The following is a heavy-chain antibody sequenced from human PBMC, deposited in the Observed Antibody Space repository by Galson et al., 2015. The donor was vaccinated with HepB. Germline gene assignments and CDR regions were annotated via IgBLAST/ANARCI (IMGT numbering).Heavy chain of an antibody. Sequence: SLRLSCAASGFTFSTYGMHWVRQAPGKGLEWVAAISYDERNIYYADSVQGRFTISRDNSKNTLYLQMNSLRAEDTAVYYCAKMVAMGREVFDSWGQGTLVTVSS. D-gene: IGHD3-10*01. CDR1: GFTFSTYG. CDR3: AKMVAMGREVFDS. J-gene: IGHJ4*02. V-gene: IGHV3-30*18. CDR2: ISYDERNI.